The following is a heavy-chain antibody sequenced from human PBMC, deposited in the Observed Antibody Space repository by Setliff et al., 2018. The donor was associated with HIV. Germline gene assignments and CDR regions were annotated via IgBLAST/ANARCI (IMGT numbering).Heavy chain of an antibody. CDR1: GYTFIDYY. CDR2: INPSGGST. V-gene: IGHV1-46*01. Sequence: ASVKVSCKASGYTFIDYYMHWVRQAPGQGLEWLGIINPSGGSTSYAQRFQGRVTMTRDTSTSTVYMELSSLRSDDTAVYYCATGQWLRGAFDIWGQGTMVTVSS. D-gene: IGHD6-19*01. CDR3: ATGQWLRGAFDI. J-gene: IGHJ3*02.